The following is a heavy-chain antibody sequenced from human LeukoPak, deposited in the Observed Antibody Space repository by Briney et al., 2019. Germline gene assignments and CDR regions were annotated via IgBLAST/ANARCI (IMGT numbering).Heavy chain of an antibody. D-gene: IGHD4-11*01. CDR1: GYTFTGYY. Sequence: ASVKVSCRASGYTFTGYYIHWVRQAPGQGLQWMGWINLNSGGTNYAQKFQGRVTMTRDTSLSTAYMELRRLRSDDTAVYYCAAALGFDYSMISDCWGQGTLVTVSS. CDR3: AAALGFDYSMISDC. J-gene: IGHJ4*02. CDR2: INLNSGGT. V-gene: IGHV1-2*02.